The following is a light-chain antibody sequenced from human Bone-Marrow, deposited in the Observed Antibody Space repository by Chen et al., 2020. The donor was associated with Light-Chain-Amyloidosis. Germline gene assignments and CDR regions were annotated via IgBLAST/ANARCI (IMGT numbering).Light chain of an antibody. CDR2: DDS. Sequence: SYVLTQPSSVSVAPGQTATIACGGNNIGSTSVHWYQQTPGQAPLLVVYDDSDRPSGIPERLSGSNSGNTATLRISRVEDGDEADYYCQVWDRSSDRPVFGGGTKLAVL. CDR1: NIGSTS. J-gene: IGLJ3*02. V-gene: IGLV3-21*02. CDR3: QVWDRSSDRPV.